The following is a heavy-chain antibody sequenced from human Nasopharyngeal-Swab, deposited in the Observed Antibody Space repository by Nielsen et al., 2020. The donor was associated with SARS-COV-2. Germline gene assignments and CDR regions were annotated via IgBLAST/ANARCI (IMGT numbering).Heavy chain of an antibody. J-gene: IGHJ5*02. CDR3: ARDNRQWLVRGWFDP. D-gene: IGHD6-19*01. CDR1: GYTFTGYH. Sequence: ASVKVSCKASGYTFTGYHMHWVRQAPGQGLEWMGRINPNSGGTNYAQKFQGRVTMTRDTSISTAYMELSRLRSDDTAVYYCARDNRQWLVRGWFDPWGQGTLVTVSS. V-gene: IGHV1-2*06. CDR2: INPNSGGT.